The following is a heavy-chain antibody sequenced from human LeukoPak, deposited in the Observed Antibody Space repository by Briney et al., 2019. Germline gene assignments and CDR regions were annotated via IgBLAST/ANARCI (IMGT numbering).Heavy chain of an antibody. Sequence: PSETLSLICTLSGRSISSSSYYWGWIRQPPGRGLEWIGSIYYSGSTYYNPSLKSRFTISIDKSKNPLYLELSSVTAADTAVYYCARLDRAQDQMDVWGKGTTVTIS. CDR2: IYYSGST. CDR3: ARLDRAQDQMDV. D-gene: IGHD2-15*01. J-gene: IGHJ6*03. CDR1: GRSISSSSYY. V-gene: IGHV4-39*01.